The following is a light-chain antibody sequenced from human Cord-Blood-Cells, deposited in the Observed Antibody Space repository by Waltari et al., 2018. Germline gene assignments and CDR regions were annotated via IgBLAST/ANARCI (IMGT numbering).Light chain of an antibody. CDR3: SSYAGSNNLV. V-gene: IGLV2-8*01. Sequence: QSALTQPPSASGSPGQSVTVPCTGPSSDVGGYNPSSWYQQPPGKAPKLMIYEVSKRPSGVPDRFSGSKSGNTASLTVSGLQAEDEADYYCSSYAGSNNLVFGGGTKLTVL. CDR1: SSDVGGYNP. J-gene: IGLJ2*01. CDR2: EVS.